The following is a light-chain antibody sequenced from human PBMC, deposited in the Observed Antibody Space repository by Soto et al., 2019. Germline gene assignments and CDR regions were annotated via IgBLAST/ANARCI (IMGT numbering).Light chain of an antibody. CDR3: QQYNSWPGT. CDR2: GAS. Sequence: EIVMTQSPATLSVSPGDEATLSCRASQSVAGNLAWYQHKPGQAPRLLIYGASTGATGIPARFSGSGSGTEFTLTISSLQSGDFAVYYCQQYNSWPGTFGQGTKVDIK. V-gene: IGKV3-15*01. J-gene: IGKJ1*01. CDR1: QSVAGN.